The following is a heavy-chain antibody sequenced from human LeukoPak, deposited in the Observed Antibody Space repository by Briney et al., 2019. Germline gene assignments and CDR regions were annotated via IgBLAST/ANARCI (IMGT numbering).Heavy chain of an antibody. CDR1: GYTFTSYD. Sequence: ASVKVSCKASGYTFTSYDINWVRQANGQGLEWMGWMNPNSGNTGYAQKFQGRVTMTRNTSISTAYMELSSLRSEDTAVYYCARVAVGLSWGPYFDYWGQGTLVTVSS. CDR3: ARVAVGLSWGPYFDY. J-gene: IGHJ4*02. V-gene: IGHV1-8*02. D-gene: IGHD3/OR15-3a*01. CDR2: MNPNSGNT.